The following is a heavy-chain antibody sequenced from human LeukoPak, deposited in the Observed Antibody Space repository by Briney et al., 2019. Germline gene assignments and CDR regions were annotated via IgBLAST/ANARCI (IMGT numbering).Heavy chain of an antibody. V-gene: IGHV4-59*08. CDR1: GGSIGTYY. D-gene: IGHD3-16*02. J-gene: IGHJ6*03. CDR2: IYVTGT. Sequence: PSETLSLTCTVSGGSIGTYYWSWIRQSPGKGLEWIGYIYVTGTRYNPYLQSRVTISVDRSRNQFFPKMSPVTAADTAVYYCARHIGGGIEDMDVWGKGTKVIVSS. CDR3: ARHIGGGIEDMDV.